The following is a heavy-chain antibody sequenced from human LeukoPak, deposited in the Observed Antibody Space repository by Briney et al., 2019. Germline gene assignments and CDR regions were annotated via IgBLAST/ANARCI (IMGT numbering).Heavy chain of an antibody. V-gene: IGHV4-59*08. CDR2: IYYSGST. J-gene: IGHJ3*02. D-gene: IGHD3-3*01. Sequence: SETLSLTCTVSGGSISSYYWSWIRQPPGKGLEWIGYIYYSGSTNYNPSLKSRVTISVDTSKSQLSLKLSSVTAADTAVDYCARRYDFWSGYSQADAFDIWGQGTMVTASS. CDR1: GGSISSYY. CDR3: ARRYDFWSGYSQADAFDI.